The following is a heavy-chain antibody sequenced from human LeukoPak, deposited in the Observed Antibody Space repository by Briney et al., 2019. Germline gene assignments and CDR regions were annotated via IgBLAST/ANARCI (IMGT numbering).Heavy chain of an antibody. Sequence: SETLSLTCTVSGGSISSYYWSWIRQPPGKGLEWIGYIHYSGSTNYNPSLKSRVTISVDTSKNQFSLKLSSVTAADTAVYYCARLAKGGYYDSSGYYPPRNAFDIWGQGTMVTVSS. D-gene: IGHD3-22*01. CDR1: GGSISSYY. CDR3: ARLAKGGYYDSSGYYPPRNAFDI. J-gene: IGHJ3*02. V-gene: IGHV4-59*08. CDR2: IHYSGST.